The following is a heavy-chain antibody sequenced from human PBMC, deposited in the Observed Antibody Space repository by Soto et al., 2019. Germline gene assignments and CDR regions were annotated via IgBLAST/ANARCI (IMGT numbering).Heavy chain of an antibody. CDR2: ISYDGSNK. CDR3: ARETQIVVVPAAMNH. Sequence: QVQLVESGGGVVQPGRSLRLSCAASGFTFSSYAMHWVRQAPGKGLEWVAVISYDGSNKYYADSVKGRFTISRDNSKNTLYLQMNSLRAEDTAVYYCARETQIVVVPAAMNHWGQGTLVPVSS. CDR1: GFTFSSYA. D-gene: IGHD2-2*01. J-gene: IGHJ5*02. V-gene: IGHV3-30-3*01.